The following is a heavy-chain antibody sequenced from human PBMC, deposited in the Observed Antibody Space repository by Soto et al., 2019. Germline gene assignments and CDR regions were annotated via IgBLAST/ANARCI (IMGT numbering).Heavy chain of an antibody. CDR2: IYPGDSDT. D-gene: IGHD6-19*01. CDR1: GYSFSTYW. V-gene: IGHV5-51*01. Sequence: GESLKISCKASGYSFSTYWIAWVRQMPGKGLEWMGIIYPGDSDTRYSPSFQGQVTISADKSINTAYLQWSSLKASDTAMYYCARSRRGAYSSGWYSLSGYYNYGIDVWGQGTKVTVSS. CDR3: ARSRRGAYSSGWYSLSGYYNYGIDV. J-gene: IGHJ6*02.